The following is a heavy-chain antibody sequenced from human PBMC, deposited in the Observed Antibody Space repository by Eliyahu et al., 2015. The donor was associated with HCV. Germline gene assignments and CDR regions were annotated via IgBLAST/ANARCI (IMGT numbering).Heavy chain of an antibody. CDR3: ARYSGYGSYYFDY. V-gene: IGHV2-70*04. Sequence: QVTLKESGPALVKPTQTLTLTCTFSGFSLSTSGMRVSWIRQPPGKALEWLARIDWDDDKFYSTSLKTRLTISKDTSKNQVVLTLTNLDPVDTATYYCARYSGYGSYYFDYWGQGTLVTVSS. D-gene: IGHD5-12*01. J-gene: IGHJ4*02. CDR1: GFSLSTSGMR. CDR2: IDWDDDK.